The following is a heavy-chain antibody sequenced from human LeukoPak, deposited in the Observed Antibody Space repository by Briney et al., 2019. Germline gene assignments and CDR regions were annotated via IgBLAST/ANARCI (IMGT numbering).Heavy chain of an antibody. CDR3: ARGAGGSYLYWFDP. V-gene: IGHV4-59*08. J-gene: IGHJ5*02. Sequence: KPSESLSLTCTVSGGSFSSYYWSWIRQPPGKGLEWIGDIFCSGSTNYNPSLKSRVAISVDTSKNQFSLKLSSVTAADTAVYSCARGAGGSYLYWFDPWGQGTLVTVSS. D-gene: IGHD1-26*01. CDR1: GGSFSSYY. CDR2: IFCSGST.